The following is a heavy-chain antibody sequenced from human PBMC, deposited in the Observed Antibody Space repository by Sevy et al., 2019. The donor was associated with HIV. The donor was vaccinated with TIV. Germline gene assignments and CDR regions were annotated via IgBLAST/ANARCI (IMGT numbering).Heavy chain of an antibody. J-gene: IGHJ4*02. CDR1: GFTFSPYW. D-gene: IGHD1-26*01. CDR3: ARGVGLDC. V-gene: IGHV3-7*01. CDR2: IRPDGSDK. Sequence: GGSLRLSCAASGFTFSPYWMTWVRQAPGKGLEWVANIRPDGSDKYYVDSVKGRFTISRDNAKNSLYLQMNSLRADDTAMYYGARGVGLDCWGQRAMVTVSS.